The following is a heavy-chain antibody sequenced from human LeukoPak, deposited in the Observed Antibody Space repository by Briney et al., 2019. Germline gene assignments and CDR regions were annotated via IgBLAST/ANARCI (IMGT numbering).Heavy chain of an antibody. CDR2: IYHSGST. CDR1: GYPISSGYY. V-gene: IGHV4-38-2*02. CDR3: ARDLHGGYSYGYEFDY. J-gene: IGHJ4*02. D-gene: IGHD5-18*01. Sequence: SETLSLTCAVSGYPISSGYYWGWIRQPPGKGLEWIGSIYHSGSTYYNPSLKSRVTISVDTSKNQFSLKLSSVTAADTAVYYCARDLHGGYSYGYEFDYWGQGTLVTVSS.